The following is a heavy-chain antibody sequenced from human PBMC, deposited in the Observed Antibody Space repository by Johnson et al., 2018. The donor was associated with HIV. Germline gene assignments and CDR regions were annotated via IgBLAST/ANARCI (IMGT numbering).Heavy chain of an antibody. D-gene: IGHD1-26*01. CDR3: ARGRASWELYDAFEI. CDR2: ISYDGSNK. Sequence: QVQLVESGGGVVQPGRSLRLSCAASGFTFSSYAMHWVRQAPAKGLEWVAVISYDGSNKYYADSVKGRFTISRDNSKNTLYLQMNSLRAEDTAVYYCARGRASWELYDAFEIWGQGTMVIVSS. V-gene: IGHV3-30*04. CDR1: GFTFSSYA. J-gene: IGHJ3*02.